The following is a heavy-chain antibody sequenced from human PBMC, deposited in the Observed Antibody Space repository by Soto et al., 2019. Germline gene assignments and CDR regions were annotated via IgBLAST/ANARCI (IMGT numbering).Heavy chain of an antibody. V-gene: IGHV4-34*01. CDR3: ARYYGSGSIYYMDV. CDR2: INHSGST. J-gene: IGHJ6*03. D-gene: IGHD3-10*01. CDR1: GGSFSGYY. Sequence: SETLSLTCAVYGGSFSGYYWSWIRQPPGKGLEWIGEINHSGSTNYNPSLKSRVTISVDTSKNQFSLKLSSVTAADTAVYYCARYYGSGSIYYMDVWGKGTTVTVSS.